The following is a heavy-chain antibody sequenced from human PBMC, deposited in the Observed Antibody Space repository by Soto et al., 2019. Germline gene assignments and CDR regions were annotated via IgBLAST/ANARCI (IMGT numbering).Heavy chain of an antibody. CDR2: IIPILGIA. V-gene: IGHV1-69*02. CDR1: GGTFSSYT. J-gene: IGHJ4*02. D-gene: IGHD3-9*01. Sequence: GASVKVSCKASGGTFSSYTISWVRQAPGQGLEWMGRIIPILGIANYAQKFQGRVTITADKSTSTAYMGLSSLRSEDTAVYYCARVVDILTGYRRDYYFDYWGQGTLVTISS. CDR3: ARVVDILTGYRRDYYFDY.